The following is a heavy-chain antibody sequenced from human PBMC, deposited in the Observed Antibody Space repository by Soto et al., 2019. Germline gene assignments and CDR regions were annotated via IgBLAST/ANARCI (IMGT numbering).Heavy chain of an antibody. CDR2: IYPGDSDT. Sequence: PGESLKISCKGSGYSFTDFWIGWVRQMPGKGLEWMGIIYPGDSDTRYSPSFQGQVTISADKSISTAYLQWSSLKASDTAMYYCARHVVSDDYYYYGMDVWGQGTTVTVSS. D-gene: IGHD3-16*01. J-gene: IGHJ6*02. CDR1: GYSFTDFW. V-gene: IGHV5-51*01. CDR3: ARHVVSDDYYYYGMDV.